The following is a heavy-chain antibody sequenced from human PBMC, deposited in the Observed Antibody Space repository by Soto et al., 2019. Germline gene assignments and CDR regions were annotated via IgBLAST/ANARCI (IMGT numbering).Heavy chain of an antibody. D-gene: IGHD3-16*02. CDR1: GYSISSDYY. CDR2: IYHSGST. V-gene: IGHV4-38-2*01. CDR3: ARARPYDYVWGSYRTFDY. J-gene: IGHJ4*02. Sequence: LSLTCAVSGYSISSDYYWGWIRQPPGKGLEWIGSIYHSGSTYYNPSLKSRVTISVDTSKNQFSLKLSSVTAADTAVYYCARARPYDYVWGSYRTFDYWGQGTLVTVSS.